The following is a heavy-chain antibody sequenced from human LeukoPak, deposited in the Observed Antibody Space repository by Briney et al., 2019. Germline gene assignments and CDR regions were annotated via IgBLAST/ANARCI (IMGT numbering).Heavy chain of an antibody. Sequence: PGGSLRLSCAASGFTFDDYGMSWVRQAPGKGLEWVSGINWNGGSTGYADSVKGRFTISRDNAKNSLYLQMNSLRAEDTALYHCARGGSSSAWYYFDYWGQGTLVTVSS. D-gene: IGHD6-6*01. CDR2: INWNGGST. J-gene: IGHJ4*02. CDR3: ARGGSSSAWYYFDY. CDR1: GFTFDDYG. V-gene: IGHV3-20*01.